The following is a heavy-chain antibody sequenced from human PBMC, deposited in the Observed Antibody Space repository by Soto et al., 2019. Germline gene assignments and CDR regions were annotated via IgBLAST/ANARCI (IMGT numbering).Heavy chain of an antibody. J-gene: IGHJ4*02. CDR1: GGSISSGDSY. CDR3: ARISRLHYPGYFDS. V-gene: IGHV4-31*03. D-gene: IGHD6-6*01. Sequence: PSETLSLTCSVSGGSISSGDSYWSWIRQHPGRGLEWIGYIYSSGSTSYNSSLKSRVAISVDTSNNQFSLNLSSVTAADTAVYYCARISRLHYPGYFDSWGRGILVTVS. CDR2: IYSSGST.